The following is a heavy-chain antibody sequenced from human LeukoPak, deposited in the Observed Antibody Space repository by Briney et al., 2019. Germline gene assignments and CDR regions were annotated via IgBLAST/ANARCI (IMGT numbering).Heavy chain of an antibody. J-gene: IGHJ4*02. V-gene: IGHV3-30*04. D-gene: IGHD2-15*01. CDR1: GLTFSNSA. Sequence: PGGSLRLSCVASGLTFSNSAMHWVRQAPGKGLEWVAIMSFDGSHERYGDSVKGRFTLSRDNSQNTLYLQINSLRTEDTAVYYCARGGKCSDGKCYLIDYWGQGTLVTVTS. CDR3: ARGGKCSDGKCYLIDY. CDR2: MSFDGSHE.